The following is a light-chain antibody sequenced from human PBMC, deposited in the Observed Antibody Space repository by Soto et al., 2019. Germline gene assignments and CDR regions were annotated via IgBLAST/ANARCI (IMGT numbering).Light chain of an antibody. J-gene: IGKJ1*01. V-gene: IGKV1-9*01. CDR2: AAS. Sequence: DIQLTQSPSFLSASVGDRVTITCRASQGISSYLAWYQQKPGKAPKLLIYAASTLQSGVPSRFSGSGSGTEFTLTISSLQPEDFATYYCQQLNSYPWTLGQGTKVEIK. CDR3: QQLNSYPWT. CDR1: QGISSY.